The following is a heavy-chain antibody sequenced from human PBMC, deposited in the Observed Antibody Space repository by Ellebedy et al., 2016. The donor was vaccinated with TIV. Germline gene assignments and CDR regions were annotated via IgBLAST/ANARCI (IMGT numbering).Heavy chain of an antibody. CDR3: VRDSIKPPYDMLY. CDR2: IKQDGSEE. CDR1: GFTFSDYW. J-gene: IGHJ4*02. V-gene: IGHV3-7*01. Sequence: GESLKISCEASGFTFSDYWMSWVRQAPGKGLEWVATIKQDGSEEYYVDSVKGRFTISRDNAKNSLFLQMNSLRAEDTAVYYCVRDSIKPPYDMLYWGQGTLVTVSS. D-gene: IGHD3-22*01.